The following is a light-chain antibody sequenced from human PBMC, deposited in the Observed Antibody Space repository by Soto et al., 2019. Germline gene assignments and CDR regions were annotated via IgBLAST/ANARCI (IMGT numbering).Light chain of an antibody. CDR3: QHRTRWPAT. CDR1: QSVSSH. Sequence: EIVLTQSPATLSLSPGERATLSCRASQSVSSHLAWYQQKPGQAPRLLIYDTSNRAAVIPVRFRGSGSETDFTLTIARLEPEDSAIFYCQHRTRWPATFCQGTKVEIK. J-gene: IGKJ2*01. V-gene: IGKV3-11*01. CDR2: DTS.